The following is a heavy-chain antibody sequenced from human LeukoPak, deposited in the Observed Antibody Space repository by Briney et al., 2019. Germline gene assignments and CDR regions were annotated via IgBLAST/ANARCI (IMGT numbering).Heavy chain of an antibody. V-gene: IGHV7-4-1*02. D-gene: IGHD3-10*01. CDR1: GYTFTSYA. J-gene: IGHJ4*02. Sequence: ASVKVSCKASGYTFTSYAMSWVRQAPGQGLEWMGWINTNTGNPTYAQGFTGRFVFSLGTSVSTAYLQISSLKAEDTAVYYCARGGLWFGELISDWGQGTLVTVSS. CDR2: INTNTGNP. CDR3: ARGGLWFGELISD.